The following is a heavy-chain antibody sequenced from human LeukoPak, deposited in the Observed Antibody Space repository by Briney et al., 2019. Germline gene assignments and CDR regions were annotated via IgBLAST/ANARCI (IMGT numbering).Heavy chain of an antibody. CDR1: GFTFSSYS. CDR2: ISSSSSYI. Sequence: GGSLRLSCAASGFTFSSYSMNWVRQAPGKGLEWVSSISSSSSYIYYADSVKGRFTISRDNAKNSLYLQMNSLRAEDTAVYYCARDQAWELLRVPLDYWGQGTLVTVSS. V-gene: IGHV3-21*04. D-gene: IGHD1-26*01. CDR3: ARDQAWELLRVPLDY. J-gene: IGHJ4*02.